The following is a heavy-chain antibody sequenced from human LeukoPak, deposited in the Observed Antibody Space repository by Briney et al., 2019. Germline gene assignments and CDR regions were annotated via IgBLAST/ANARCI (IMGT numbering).Heavy chain of an antibody. J-gene: IGHJ4*02. V-gene: IGHV4-39*01. CDR2: TDYRGTT. D-gene: IGHD6-19*01. Sequence: PSDPLSPTCIVSCSSISNSSYYWRRIPQPPGKGLAYIGSTDYRGTTYHNLSLNRRITISVDKTNKQFSLNMLRVTAADTVGYSCARRRYSSGCAVYWVRATLVSVSS. CDR1: CSSISNSSYY. CDR3: ARRRYSSGCAVY.